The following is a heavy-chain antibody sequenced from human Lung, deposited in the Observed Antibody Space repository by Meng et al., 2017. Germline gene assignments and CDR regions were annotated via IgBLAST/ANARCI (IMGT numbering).Heavy chain of an antibody. V-gene: IGHV4-34*01. CDR3: ARGYDILTGPPLDY. D-gene: IGHD3-9*01. CDR2: INHSGST. Sequence: VELQQWGAGLLTPSETLSLPCAVYGGSFSGYYWSWIRQPPGKGLEWIGEINHSGSTNYNPSLKSRVTISVDTSKNQFSLKLSSVTAADTAVYYCARGYDILTGPPLDYWGQGTLVTVSS. CDR1: GGSFSGYY. J-gene: IGHJ4*02.